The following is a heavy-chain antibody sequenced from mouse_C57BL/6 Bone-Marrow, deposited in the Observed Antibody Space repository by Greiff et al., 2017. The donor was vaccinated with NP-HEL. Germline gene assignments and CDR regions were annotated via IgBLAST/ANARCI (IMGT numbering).Heavy chain of an antibody. Sequence: EVKLMESGGGLVQPGGSLKLSCAASGFTFSDYYMYWVRQTPEKRLEWVAYISNGGGSTYYPDTVKGRFTISRDNAKNTLYLQMSRLKSEDTAMYYCASRIYYGKGYYAMDYWGQGTSVTVSS. CDR1: GFTFSDYY. CDR3: ASRIYYGKGYYAMDY. V-gene: IGHV5-12*01. CDR2: ISNGGGST. J-gene: IGHJ4*01. D-gene: IGHD2-1*01.